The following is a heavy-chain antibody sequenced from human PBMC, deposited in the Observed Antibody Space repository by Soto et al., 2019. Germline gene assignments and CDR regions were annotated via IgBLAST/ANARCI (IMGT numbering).Heavy chain of an antibody. J-gene: IGHJ5*02. V-gene: IGHV4-30-2*01. CDR2: IYHSGST. CDR3: ARNILTGYPNWFDP. CDR1: GGSISSGGYS. Sequence: TLSLTCAVSGGSISSGGYSWSWLRQPPGKGLEWIGYIYHSGSTYYNPSLKSRVTISVDRSKNQFYLKLSSVTAADTDVYYCARNILTGYPNWFDPWGQGTLVTVYS. D-gene: IGHD3-9*01.